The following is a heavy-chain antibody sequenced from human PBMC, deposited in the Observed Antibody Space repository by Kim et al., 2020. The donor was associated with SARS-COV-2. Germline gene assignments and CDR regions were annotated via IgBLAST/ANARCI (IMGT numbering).Heavy chain of an antibody. CDR3: ACRSCGGDCYYDYYGMDV. CDR1: GFTVSSNY. Sequence: GGSLRLSCAASGFTVSSNYMSWVRQAPGKGLEWVSVIYSGGSTYYAESVKGRFTISRDNSKNNLYLQMNSLRAGDTAVYYCACRSCGGDCYYDYYGMDVWGQGTTVTVSS. CDR2: IYSGGST. D-gene: IGHD2-21*02. J-gene: IGHJ6*02. V-gene: IGHV3-53*01.